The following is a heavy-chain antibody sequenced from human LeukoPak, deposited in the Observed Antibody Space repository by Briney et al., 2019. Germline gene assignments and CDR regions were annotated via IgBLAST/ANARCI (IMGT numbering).Heavy chain of an antibody. Sequence: SETLSLTCTVSGGSISSYYWSWIRQPPGKGLEWIGYIYYSRSTNYNPSLKSRVTISVDTFKNQFSLKLSSVTAADTAVYYCARVNYDSSGCYYDLYYFDYWGQGTLVTVSS. CDR2: IYYSRST. J-gene: IGHJ4*02. CDR3: ARVNYDSSGCYYDLYYFDY. V-gene: IGHV4-59*01. D-gene: IGHD3-22*01. CDR1: GGSISSYY.